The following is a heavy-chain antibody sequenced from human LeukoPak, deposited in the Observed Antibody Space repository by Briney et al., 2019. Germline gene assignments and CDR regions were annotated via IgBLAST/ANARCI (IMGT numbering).Heavy chain of an antibody. CDR1: GFTFSSYA. V-gene: IGHV3-15*01. J-gene: IGHJ3*02. CDR2: IKSKTDGGTT. Sequence: GGSLRLSCAASGFTFSSYAMSWVRQAPGKGLEWVGRIKSKTDGGTTDYAAPVKGRFTISRDDSKNTLYLQMNSLKAEDTAVYYCTTALHTYSDTPHGFAIWDQGTMVTVSS. CDR3: TTALHTYSDTPHGFAI. D-gene: IGHD3-9*01.